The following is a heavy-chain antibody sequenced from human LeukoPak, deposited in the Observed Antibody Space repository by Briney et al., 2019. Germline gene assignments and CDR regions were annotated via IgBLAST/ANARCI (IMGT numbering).Heavy chain of an antibody. CDR2: PIPFFGTA. CDR3: ARGLTYYDILTGYYNFDY. J-gene: IGHJ4*02. D-gene: IGHD3-9*01. Sequence: SGKVSRKATEGSYSSYAISWVRHAPGQALDLMAWPIPFFGTANYAQKFQGRVTITADESTSTAYMELSSLRSEDTAVYYCARGLTYYDILTGYYNFDYWGQGTLVTVSS. V-gene: IGHV1-69*01. CDR1: EGSYSSYA.